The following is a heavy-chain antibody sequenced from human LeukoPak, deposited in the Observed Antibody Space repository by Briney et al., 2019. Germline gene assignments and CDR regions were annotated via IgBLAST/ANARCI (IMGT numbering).Heavy chain of an antibody. CDR2: INHSGST. J-gene: IGHJ4*02. D-gene: IGHD2/OR15-2a*01. Sequence: QPSETLSLTCAVYGGSFSGYYWSWIRQPPGKGLEWIGEINHSGSTYYNPSLKSRVTISVHTSKNQFSLKLTSVTAADTAVYFCARAFSRASPVDYWGQGTLVTVSS. CDR3: ARAFSRASPVDY. CDR1: GGSFSGYY. V-gene: IGHV4-34*01.